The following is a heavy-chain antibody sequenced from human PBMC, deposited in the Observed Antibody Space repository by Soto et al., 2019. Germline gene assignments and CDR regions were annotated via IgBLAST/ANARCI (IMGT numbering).Heavy chain of an antibody. J-gene: IGHJ6*02. CDR2: THYDATT. Sequence: NPSGTLSLTCTVTGGSISNPSHYWGWVRQPPGKGLEWIGSTHYDATTYYNPSLKSRLTISDDTSKNQFSLKLRSVTAADTDVYFCERRSYAMDAWGQGTTVTVSS. CDR1: GGSISNPSHY. CDR3: ERRSYAMDA. V-gene: IGHV4-39*01.